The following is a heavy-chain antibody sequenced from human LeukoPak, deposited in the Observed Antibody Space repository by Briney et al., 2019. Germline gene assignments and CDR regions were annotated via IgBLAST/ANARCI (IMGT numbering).Heavy chain of an antibody. Sequence: SGGSLRLSCAASGFTFSSYGMHWVRQAPGKGLEWVAVIWYDGSNKYYADSVKGRFTISRDNSKNTLYLQMNSLRAEDTAVYYCARGGKTYYYDSSGYYIGYWGQGTLVTVSS. D-gene: IGHD3-22*01. CDR3: ARGGKTYYYDSSGYYIGY. CDR2: IWYDGSNK. J-gene: IGHJ4*02. CDR1: GFTFSSYG. V-gene: IGHV3-33*01.